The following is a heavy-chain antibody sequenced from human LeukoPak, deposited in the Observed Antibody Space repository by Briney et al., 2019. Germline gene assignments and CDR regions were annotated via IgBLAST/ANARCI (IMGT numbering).Heavy chain of an antibody. V-gene: IGHV1-18*01. CDR2: ISAYNGNT. J-gene: IGHJ5*02. CDR3: ARDLIAVRPGWFDP. CDR1: GYTFTTYG. D-gene: IGHD6-6*01. Sequence: ASVKVSCKASGYTFTTYGITWVRLAPGQGLEWMGWISAYNGNTNYAQQFQGRVTMTTDTSMSTAYMELRSLRSDDTAVYYCARDLIAVRPGWFDPWGQGSLVTVSS.